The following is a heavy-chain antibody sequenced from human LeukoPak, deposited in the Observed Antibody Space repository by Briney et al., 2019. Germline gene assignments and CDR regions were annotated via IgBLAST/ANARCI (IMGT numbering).Heavy chain of an antibody. D-gene: IGHD3-9*01. CDR2: IIPIFGTA. V-gene: IGHV1-69*01. CDR1: GGTFSSYA. CDR3: ARARTRYYDILTGYPYYFDY. J-gene: IGHJ4*02. Sequence: GSSVKVSCKASGGTFSSYAISWVRQAPGQGLEWMGGIIPIFGTAIYAQKFQGRVTITADESTSTAYMELSSLRSEDTAVYYCARARTRYYDILTGYPYYFDYWGQGTLVTVSS.